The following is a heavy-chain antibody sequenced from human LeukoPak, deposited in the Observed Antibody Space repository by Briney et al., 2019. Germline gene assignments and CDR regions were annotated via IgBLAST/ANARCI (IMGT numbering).Heavy chain of an antibody. V-gene: IGHV4-4*07. CDR1: GGSVSSYY. Sequence: PSETLSLTCTVSGGSVSSYYWSWIRQPAGKGLEWIGRMYTSGSTNYNPSLKSRATMSVDTSKNQFSLKLSSVTAADTAVYYCARDFHYYVSTGYDPFDIWGQGTMVTVSS. CDR2: MYTSGST. D-gene: IGHD3-22*01. J-gene: IGHJ3*02. CDR3: ARDFHYYVSTGYDPFDI.